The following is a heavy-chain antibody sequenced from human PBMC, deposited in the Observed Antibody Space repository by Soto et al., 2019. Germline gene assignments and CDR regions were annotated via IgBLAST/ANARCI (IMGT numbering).Heavy chain of an antibody. CDR3: ARGTPVLRYFDWSAGFDI. V-gene: IGHV4-59*01. J-gene: IGHJ3*02. CDR2: IYYSGST. Sequence: SETLSLTCTVSGGSISSYYWSWVRQPPGKGLEWIGYIYYSGSTNYNPSLKSRVTISVDTSKNQFSLKLSSVTAADTAVYYCARGTPVLRYFDWSAGFDIWGQGTMVTVSS. CDR1: GGSISSYY. D-gene: IGHD3-9*01.